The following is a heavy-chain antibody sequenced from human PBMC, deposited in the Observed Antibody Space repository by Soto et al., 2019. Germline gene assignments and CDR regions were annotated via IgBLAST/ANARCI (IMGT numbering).Heavy chain of an antibody. J-gene: IGHJ6*01. Sequence: EVQLVESGGGLVQPGGSLRLSCAASEFTFDKYYMTWVRQAPGKGPEWVANIKPDGSEQYYVDSVKGRFTISRDNANNSLYRQMNSLRAEDTAVYFCARGNWNYYYGFDVW. CDR3: ARGNWNYYYGFDV. D-gene: IGHD1-20*01. CDR1: EFTFDKYY. V-gene: IGHV3-7*01. CDR2: IKPDGSEQ.